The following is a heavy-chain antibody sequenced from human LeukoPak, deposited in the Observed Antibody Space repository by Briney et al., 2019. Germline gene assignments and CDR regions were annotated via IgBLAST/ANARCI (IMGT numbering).Heavy chain of an antibody. CDR1: GYTFTGYY. CDR3: ARDGSWSSISYSDY. CDR2: INPNSGDT. J-gene: IGHJ4*02. V-gene: IGHV1-2*02. Sequence: ASVKVSCKASGYTFTGYYIHWVRQAPGQGLEWMGWINPNSGDTKYEQKFQGRVTMTRDTSISTAYMELTRLRSDDAAVYFCARDGSWSSISYSDYWGQGTLVTVSS. D-gene: IGHD2-2*01.